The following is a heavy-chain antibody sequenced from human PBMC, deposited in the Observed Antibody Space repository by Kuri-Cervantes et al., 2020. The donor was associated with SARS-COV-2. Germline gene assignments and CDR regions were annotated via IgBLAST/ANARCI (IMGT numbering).Heavy chain of an antibody. CDR2: INHSGST. V-gene: IGHV4-34*01. D-gene: IGHD2-8*01. J-gene: IGHJ5*02. CDR3: ARVKGIVLIDWFDP. Sequence: GSLRLSCAVYGGSFSGYYWSWIRQPPGKGLEWIGEINHSGSTNYNPSLKSRVTISVDTSKNQFSLKLSSVTAADTAVYHCARVKGIVLIDWFDPWGQGTLVTVSS. CDR1: GGSFSGYY.